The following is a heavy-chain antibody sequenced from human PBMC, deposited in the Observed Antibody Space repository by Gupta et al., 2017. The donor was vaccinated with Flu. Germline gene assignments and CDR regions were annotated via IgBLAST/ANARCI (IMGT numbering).Heavy chain of an antibody. D-gene: IGHD2-2*01. CDR2: IKQDGSEK. V-gene: IGHV3-7*01. CDR3: AREGGICSSTSCYHYYYYGMDV. CDR1: GFTFSSYW. Sequence: EVQLVESGGGLVQPGGSLRLSCAASGFTFSSYWLRWVRQAPGKGLEWVANIKQDGSEKYYVDSVKGRFTISRDNAKNSLYLQMNSLRAEDTAVYYCAREGGICSSTSCYHYYYYGMDVWGQGTTVTVSS. J-gene: IGHJ6*02.